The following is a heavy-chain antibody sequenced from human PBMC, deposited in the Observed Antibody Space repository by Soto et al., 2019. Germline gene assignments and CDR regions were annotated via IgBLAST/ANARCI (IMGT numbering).Heavy chain of an antibody. CDR2: ISGSGGST. V-gene: IGHV3-23*01. J-gene: IGHJ4*02. D-gene: IGHD5-12*01. CDR3: AKDHSYEGAFDY. Sequence: GGSLRLSCAASGFTFSSYAMSWVRQAPGKGLEWVSAISGSGGSTYYTDSVKGRFTISRDNSKNTLYLQMNSLRAEDTAVYYCAKDHSYEGAFDYWGQGTLVTVSS. CDR1: GFTFSSYA.